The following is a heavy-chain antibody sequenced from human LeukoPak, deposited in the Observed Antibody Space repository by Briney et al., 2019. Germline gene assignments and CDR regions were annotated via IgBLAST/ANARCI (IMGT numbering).Heavy chain of an antibody. D-gene: IGHD2-2*01. CDR3: ARRSSSWDFQH. CDR2: IWPGDSDT. Sequence: GESLKISCKGSGHSFASHWVAWVRQIPGEGLEWMGIIWPGDSDTRYSPSFQGQVTISADKSISTAYLQWSSLKASDTAMYYCARRSSSWDFQHWGQGTLVTVSS. CDR1: GHSFASHW. J-gene: IGHJ1*01. V-gene: IGHV5-51*01.